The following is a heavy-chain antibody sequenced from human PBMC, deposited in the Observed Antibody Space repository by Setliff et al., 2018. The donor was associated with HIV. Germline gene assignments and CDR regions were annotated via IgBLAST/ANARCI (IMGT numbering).Heavy chain of an antibody. CDR2: MYYTGNT. CDR3: ASSPIITNGYYFDY. Sequence: PSETLSLTCTVSRGSIRSGTYYWGWIRQPPGKGPEWIGNMYYTGNTYHNPSLKSRVTISVDTSKNQFSLKLSSVTAADTAVYYCASSPIITNGYYFDYWGPGTLVTVSS. CDR1: RGSIRSGTYY. J-gene: IGHJ4*02. V-gene: IGHV4-39*01. D-gene: IGHD2-8*01.